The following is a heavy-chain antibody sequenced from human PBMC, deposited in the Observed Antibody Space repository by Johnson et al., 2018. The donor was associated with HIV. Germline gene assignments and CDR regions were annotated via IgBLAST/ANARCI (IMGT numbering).Heavy chain of an antibody. Sequence: VQLVESGGGLIQPGGSLRLSCAASGFIVSTNYMSWVRQAPGKGLEWDSVIYNDDSTYYADSVKGRFTISRDISKNTLSLQMNSLRAEDTAVYYCARRDAALVTAAFDIWGQGTMVTVSS. CDR1: GFIVSTNY. V-gene: IGHV3-53*01. CDR3: ARRDAALVTAAFDI. D-gene: IGHD5-18*01. CDR2: IYNDDST. J-gene: IGHJ3*02.